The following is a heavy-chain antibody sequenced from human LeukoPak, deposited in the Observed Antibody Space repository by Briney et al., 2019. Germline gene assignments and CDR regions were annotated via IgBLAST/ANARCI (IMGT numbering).Heavy chain of an antibody. CDR2: MYYSGST. Sequence: SETLSLTCTVSGGSISSYYWSWIRQPPGKGLERIGYMYYSGSTNYNPSLKSRVTISVDTSKNQFSLKLSSVTAADTAVYYCARDLGYCSSSSCYAWFDPWGQGTLVTVSS. CDR1: GGSISSYY. D-gene: IGHD2-2*01. CDR3: ARDLGYCSSSSCYAWFDP. J-gene: IGHJ5*02. V-gene: IGHV4-59*01.